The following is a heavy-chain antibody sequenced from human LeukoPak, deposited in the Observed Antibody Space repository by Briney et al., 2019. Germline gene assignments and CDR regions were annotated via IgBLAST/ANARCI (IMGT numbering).Heavy chain of an antibody. Sequence: ASVKVSCKASGGTFSSYAISWVRQAPGQGLEWMGGIIPIFGTANYAQKFQGRVTITADKSTSTAYMELSSLRSEDTAVYYCARGPDYGSGSYTYYYYYYMDVWGKGTTVTVSS. CDR1: GGTFSSYA. J-gene: IGHJ6*03. D-gene: IGHD3-10*01. V-gene: IGHV1-69*06. CDR3: ARGPDYGSGSYTYYYYYYMDV. CDR2: IIPIFGTA.